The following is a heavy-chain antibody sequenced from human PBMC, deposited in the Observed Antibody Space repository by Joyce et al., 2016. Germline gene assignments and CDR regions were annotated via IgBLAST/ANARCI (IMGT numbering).Heavy chain of an antibody. Sequence: QVQLVQSGAEVKKPGASVTVSCKASGYTFTNYFIHWVRQAPGQGLEWMGLIDPSGGVTTYAQKFQGRVTMTRDTSTSTVYMELSSLRFEDTAVYYCARTNAMDVWGQGTTVTASS. CDR1: GYTFTNYF. CDR2: IDPSGGVT. J-gene: IGHJ6*02. V-gene: IGHV1-46*01. CDR3: ARTNAMDV.